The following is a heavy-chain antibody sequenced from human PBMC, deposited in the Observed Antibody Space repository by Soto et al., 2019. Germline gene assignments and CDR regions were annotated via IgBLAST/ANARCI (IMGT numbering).Heavy chain of an antibody. D-gene: IGHD3-22*01. J-gene: IGHJ4*02. Sequence: PSETLSLTCTVSGGSISSYYWSWIRQPPGKGLEWIGYIYYSGSTNYNPSLKSRVTISVDTSKNQFSLKLSSVTAADTAVYYCARVNNYYDSSGPPSYFDYWGQGTLVTVSS. V-gene: IGHV4-59*01. CDR3: ARVNNYYDSSGPPSYFDY. CDR1: GGSISSYY. CDR2: IYYSGST.